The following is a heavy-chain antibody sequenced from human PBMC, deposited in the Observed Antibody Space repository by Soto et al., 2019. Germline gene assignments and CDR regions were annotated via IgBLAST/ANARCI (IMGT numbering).Heavy chain of an antibody. CDR1: GFTFSSYA. CDR3: AKPRWHCSSTSCSDAFDI. D-gene: IGHD2-2*01. CDR2: ISGSGGST. Sequence: GGSLRLSCAASGFTFSSYAMRWVRQAPGKGLEWVSAISGSGGSTYYADSVKGRFTISRDNSKNTLYLQMNSLRAEDTAVYYCAKPRWHCSSTSCSDAFDIWGQGTMVTVSS. V-gene: IGHV3-23*01. J-gene: IGHJ3*02.